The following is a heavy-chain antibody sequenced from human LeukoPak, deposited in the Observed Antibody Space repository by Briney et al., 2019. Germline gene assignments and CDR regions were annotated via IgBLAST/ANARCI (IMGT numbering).Heavy chain of an antibody. J-gene: IGHJ5*02. Sequence: SESLSLTCAVYGGSFSGYYWSWIRQPPGKGLEWIGEINHSGSTNYNPSLKSRVTISVDTSKNQFSLKLSSVTAADTAVYYCARQGGDTMVRGVVRDWFDPWGQGTLVTVSS. D-gene: IGHD3-10*01. CDR2: INHSGST. CDR3: ARQGGDTMVRGVVRDWFDP. V-gene: IGHV4-34*01. CDR1: GGSFSGYY.